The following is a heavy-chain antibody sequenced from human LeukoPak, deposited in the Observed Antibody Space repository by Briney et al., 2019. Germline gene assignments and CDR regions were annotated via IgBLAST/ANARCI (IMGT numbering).Heavy chain of an antibody. D-gene: IGHD6-13*01. J-gene: IGHJ6*03. CDR2: ISDSGAGT. CDR1: GFTFSSYW. CDR3: ANDRVATERYYMDV. V-gene: IGHV3-23*01. Sequence: GGSLRLSCAASGFTFSSYWMSWVRQAPGKGLEWVSAISDSGAGTYYADSVKGRFTISRDNSKNTLYLQMNSLRAEDTAVYYCANDRVATERYYMDVWGKGTPVTISS.